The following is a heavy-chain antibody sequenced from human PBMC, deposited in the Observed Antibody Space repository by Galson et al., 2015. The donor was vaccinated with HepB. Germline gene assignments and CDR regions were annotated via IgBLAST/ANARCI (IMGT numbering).Heavy chain of an antibody. D-gene: IGHD3-16*01. CDR3: ATTPYDYVWGSYDAFDI. Sequence: SLRLSCAASGFTFTSYGMHWVRQAPGKGLEWVAVISYDGSNTHYADSVKGRFTITRDNSKNTLYLQMNSLRAEDTAVYYCATTPYDYVWGSYDAFDIWGQGTMVTVSS. CDR1: GFTFTSYG. V-gene: IGHV3-30*03. J-gene: IGHJ3*02. CDR2: ISYDGSNT.